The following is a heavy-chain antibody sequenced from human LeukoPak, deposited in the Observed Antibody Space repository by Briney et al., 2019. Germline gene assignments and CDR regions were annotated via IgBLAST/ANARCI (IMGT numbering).Heavy chain of an antibody. D-gene: IGHD3-9*01. Sequence: SETLSLTCAVYGGSFSGYYWSWIRQPPGKGLEWIGEINHSGSTNYNPSLKSRVTISVDTSKNQFSLKLSSVTAADTAVYYCERAYSPPYYHIPYWGQGTLVTVSS. CDR2: INHSGST. CDR3: ERAYSPPYYHIPY. J-gene: IGHJ4*02. CDR1: GGSFSGYY. V-gene: IGHV4-34*01.